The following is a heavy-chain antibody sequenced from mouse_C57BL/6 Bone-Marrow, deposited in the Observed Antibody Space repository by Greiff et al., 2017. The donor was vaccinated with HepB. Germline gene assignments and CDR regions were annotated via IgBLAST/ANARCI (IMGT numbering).Heavy chain of an antibody. D-gene: IGHD1-1*01. CDR1: GYTFTDYY. V-gene: IGHV1-76*01. CDR3: ARSGTTVVPYYFDD. CDR2: IYPGSGNT. Sequence: VKLMESGAELVRPGASVKLSCKASGYTFTDYYINWVKQRPGQGLEWIASIYPGSGNTYYNEKFKGKATLTAEKSSSTAYMQLSSLTSEDSAVYFCARSGTTVVPYYFDDWGQGTTLSVSS. J-gene: IGHJ2*01.